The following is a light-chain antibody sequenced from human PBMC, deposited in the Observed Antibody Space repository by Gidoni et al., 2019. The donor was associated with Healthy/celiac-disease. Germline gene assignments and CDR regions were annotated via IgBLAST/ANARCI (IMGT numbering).Light chain of an antibody. J-gene: IGLJ1*01. V-gene: IGLV1-40*01. CDR2: GNS. CDR3: QSYDSSLSGYV. CDR1: SSNIGAGYD. Sequence: QSVLTRPPSVSGAPGQRVTISCTGSSSNIGAGYDVHWYQQRPGTAPKLLIHGNSNRPSGVPDRFSGSKSGTSASLAITGLQAEDEADYYCQSYDSSLSGYVFGTGTKVTVL.